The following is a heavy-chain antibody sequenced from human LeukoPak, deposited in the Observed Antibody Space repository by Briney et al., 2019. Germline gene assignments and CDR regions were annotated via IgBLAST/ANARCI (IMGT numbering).Heavy chain of an antibody. Sequence: PGGSLRLSCVASGFTFYNYAMHWVLQAPGKGPEYVSAIGGNGDTSYYADSVKGRFTISRDNSKNTVYLQLGSLRTEDMAVYYCATRHEYSYPYWGQGTLVTVSS. CDR2: IGGNGDTS. CDR3: ATRHEYSYPY. CDR1: GFTFYNYA. V-gene: IGHV3-64*02. J-gene: IGHJ4*02. D-gene: IGHD5-18*01.